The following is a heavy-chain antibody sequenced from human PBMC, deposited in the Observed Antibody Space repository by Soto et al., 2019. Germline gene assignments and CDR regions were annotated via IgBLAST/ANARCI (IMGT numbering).Heavy chain of an antibody. CDR2: INWNGGST. J-gene: IGHJ4*02. Sequence: EVQLVESGGGVVRPGGSLRLSCAASGFTFDDYGMSWVRQAPGKGLEWVSGINWNGGSTGYADSVKGRFTISRDNAKNSLYLKMNSLGAKDTALYYCAREREDYYDSSGSAYYFDYWGQGTLVTVSS. D-gene: IGHD3-22*01. CDR1: GFTFDDYG. V-gene: IGHV3-20*04. CDR3: AREREDYYDSSGSAYYFDY.